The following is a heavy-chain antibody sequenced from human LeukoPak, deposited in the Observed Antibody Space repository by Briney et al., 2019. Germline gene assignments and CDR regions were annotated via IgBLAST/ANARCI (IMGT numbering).Heavy chain of an antibody. CDR1: GVSITSYY. V-gene: IGHV4-38-2*02. Sequence: PSETLSLTCTVSGVSITSYYWSWIRQPPGKGLEWIGSIYHSGSTYYNPSLKSRVTISVDTSKNQFSLKLSSVTAADTAVYYCARVGYCSSTSCYDYYYMDVWGKGTTVTVSS. CDR3: ARVGYCSSTSCYDYYYMDV. J-gene: IGHJ6*03. D-gene: IGHD2-2*01. CDR2: IYHSGST.